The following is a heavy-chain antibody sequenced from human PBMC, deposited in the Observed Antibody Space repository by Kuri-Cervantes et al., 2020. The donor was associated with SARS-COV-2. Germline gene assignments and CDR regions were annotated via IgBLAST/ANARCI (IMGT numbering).Heavy chain of an antibody. CDR2: IIPIFGTA. V-gene: IGHV1-69*13. D-gene: IGHD3-3*01. CDR1: GGTFSSYA. Sequence: SVKVSCKASGGTFSSYAISWVRQAPGQGLEWMGGIIPIFGTANYAQKFQGRVTITADESTSTAYMELSSLRSEDTAVYYCAKDRTGLEWDTQVYFDYWGQGTLVTVSS. J-gene: IGHJ4*02. CDR3: AKDRTGLEWDTQVYFDY.